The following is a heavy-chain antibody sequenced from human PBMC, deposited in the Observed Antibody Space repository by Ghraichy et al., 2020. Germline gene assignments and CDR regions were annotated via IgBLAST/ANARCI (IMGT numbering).Heavy chain of an antibody. CDR1: GGSFSGYY. CDR2: INHSGST. V-gene: IGHV4-34*01. Sequence: SETLSLTCAVYGGSFSGYYWSWIRQPPGKGLEWIGEINHSGSTNYNPSLKSRVTISVDTSKNQFSLKLSSVTAADTAVYYCARVAYYGGNSLNYWGQGTLVTVSS. CDR3: ARVAYYGGNSLNY. J-gene: IGHJ4*02. D-gene: IGHD4-23*01.